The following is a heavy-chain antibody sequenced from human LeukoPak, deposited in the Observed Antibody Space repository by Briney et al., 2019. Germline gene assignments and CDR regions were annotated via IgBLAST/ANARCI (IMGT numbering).Heavy chain of an antibody. J-gene: IGHJ4*02. CDR3: ARDSSGWYRAHYFDY. Sequence: GGSLRLSCVASGYTFSSYAMHWVRQAPGKGLEWVAVISYDGSNKYYADSVKGRFTISRDNAKNSLYLQMNSLRAEDTAVYYCARDSSGWYRAHYFDYWGQGTLVTVSS. D-gene: IGHD6-19*01. V-gene: IGHV3-30-3*01. CDR2: ISYDGSNK. CDR1: GYTFSSYA.